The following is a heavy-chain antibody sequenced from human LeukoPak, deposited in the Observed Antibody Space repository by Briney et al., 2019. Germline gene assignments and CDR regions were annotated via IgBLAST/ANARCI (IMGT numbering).Heavy chain of an antibody. CDR3: AKEEFVVVLSAPNY. CDR2: ISYDGSNK. Sequence: PGGSLRLFCAASGFTFSSHGMHWVRQAPGKGLEWVAFISYDGSNKDHADSVRGRFTISRDNSKNTLYLQMNSLRAEDTAVYFCAKEEFVVVLSAPNYWGQGTLVTVSA. J-gene: IGHJ4*02. D-gene: IGHD2-15*01. V-gene: IGHV3-30*18. CDR1: GFTFSSHG.